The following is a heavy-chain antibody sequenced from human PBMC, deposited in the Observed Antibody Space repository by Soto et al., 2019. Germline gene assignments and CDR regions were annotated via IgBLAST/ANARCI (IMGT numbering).Heavy chain of an antibody. CDR3: ARQSPPRTYYYYGMDV. CDR1: GGSISSSSYY. Sequence: PSETLSLTCTVSGGSISSSSYYWGWIRQPPGKGLEWIGSIYYSGGTYYNPSLKSRVTISVDTSKNQFSLKLSSVTAADTAVFYCARQSPPRTYYYYGMDVWGQGTTVTVSS. D-gene: IGHD2-8*01. J-gene: IGHJ6*02. V-gene: IGHV4-39*01. CDR2: IYYSGGT.